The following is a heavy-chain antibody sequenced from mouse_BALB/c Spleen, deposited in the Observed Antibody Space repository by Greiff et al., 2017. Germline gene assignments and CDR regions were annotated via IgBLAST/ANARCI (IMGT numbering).Heavy chain of an antibody. Sequence: EVKVVESGGDLVKPGGSLKLSCAASGFTFSSYGMSWVRQTPDKRLEWVATISSGGSYTYYPDSVKGRFTISRDNAKNTLYLQMSSLKSEDTAMYYCARIYYGNYDCAMDYWGQGTSVTVSS. D-gene: IGHD2-1*01. CDR2: ISSGGSYT. CDR3: ARIYYGNYDCAMDY. CDR1: GFTFSSYG. V-gene: IGHV5-6*01. J-gene: IGHJ4*01.